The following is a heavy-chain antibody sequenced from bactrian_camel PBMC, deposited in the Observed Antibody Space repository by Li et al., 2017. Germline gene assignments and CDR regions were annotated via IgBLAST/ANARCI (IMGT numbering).Heavy chain of an antibody. D-gene: IGHD3*01. CDR2: INRGDGIA. CDR3: ASGNGGHSYPTSYKH. CDR1: GLAFASYD. J-gene: IGHJ4*01. V-gene: IGHV3S40*01. Sequence: VQLVESGGDLVQPTGSLRLTCVGSGLAFASYDMNWIRQAPGKGLERVSSINRGDGIADYADSVKGRFTISRDDAKYTLTLQMNNLETEDAGVYYCASGNGGHSYPTSYKHWGQGTQVTVS.